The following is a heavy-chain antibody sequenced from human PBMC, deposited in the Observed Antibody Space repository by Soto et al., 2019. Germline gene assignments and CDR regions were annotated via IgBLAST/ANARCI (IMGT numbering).Heavy chain of an antibody. CDR2: IYYSGST. V-gene: IGHV4-31*03. Sequence: QVQLQESGPGLVKPSQTLSLTCTVSGGSISSGGYYWGWIRQHPGKGLEWIGYIYYSGSTYYNPSLKSRVTISVDTSKNQFSLKLSSVTAADTAVYYCARDGDSTETKDAFDIWGQGTMVTVSS. CDR3: ARDGDSTETKDAFDI. D-gene: IGHD2-2*01. J-gene: IGHJ3*02. CDR1: GGSISSGGYY.